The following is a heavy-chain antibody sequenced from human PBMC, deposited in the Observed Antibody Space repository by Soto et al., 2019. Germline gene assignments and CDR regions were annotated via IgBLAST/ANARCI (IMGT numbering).Heavy chain of an antibody. CDR3: AKDRGYCSGGSCREFDY. V-gene: IGHV3-9*01. D-gene: IGHD2-15*01. J-gene: IGHJ4*02. Sequence: GGSLRLSCAASGFTFDDYAMHWVRQAPGKGLEWVSGISWNSGSIGYADSVKGRFTISRDNAKNSLYLQMNSLRAEDTALYYCAKDRGYCSGGSCREFDYWGQGTLVTVSS. CDR2: ISWNSGSI. CDR1: GFTFDDYA.